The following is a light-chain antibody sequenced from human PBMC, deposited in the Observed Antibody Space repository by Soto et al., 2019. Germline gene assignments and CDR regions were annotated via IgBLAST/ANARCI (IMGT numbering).Light chain of an antibody. CDR3: QQYDNLPST. CDR1: QDISNY. V-gene: IGKV1-33*01. Sequence: DIQMTQSPSSLSASVGDRVTITCQASQDISNYLNWYQQKPGKAPKLLIYDASNLETGVPSRFSVSGSGPDFTFTISSLQPEDIATYYSQQYDNLPSTFGQGTKLEIK. J-gene: IGKJ2*01. CDR2: DAS.